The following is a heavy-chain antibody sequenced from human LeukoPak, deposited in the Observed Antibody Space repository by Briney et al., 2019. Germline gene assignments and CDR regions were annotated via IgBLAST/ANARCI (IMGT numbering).Heavy chain of an antibody. CDR3: ATWGLFAYQLTQQGVGDDAFDI. CDR2: IKQDGSEK. J-gene: IGHJ3*02. D-gene: IGHD2-2*01. V-gene: IGHV3-7*01. CDR1: GFTFSSYW. Sequence: PGGSLRLSCAASGFTFSSYWMSWVRQAPGKGLEWVANIKQDGSEKYYVDSVKGRFTISRDNAKNSLYLQMNSLRAEDTAVYYCATWGLFAYQLTQQGVGDDAFDIWGQGTMVTVSS.